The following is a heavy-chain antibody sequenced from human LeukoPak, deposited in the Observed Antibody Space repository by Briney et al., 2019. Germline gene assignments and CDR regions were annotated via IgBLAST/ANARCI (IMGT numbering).Heavy chain of an antibody. V-gene: IGHV4-61*01. D-gene: IGHD3-10*01. CDR3: ARGRGRAGGGWFDP. J-gene: IGHJ5*02. CDR1: GVSVSSGSYY. CDR2: INYSGST. Sequence: SETLSLTCTVSGVSVSSGSYYWSWLRQPPGKGLEGLGNINYSGSTNYNPAPKSRITISVGNAKNQFSLKLISVTAADTAVYYFARGRGRAGGGWFDPWGQGTLVTVSS.